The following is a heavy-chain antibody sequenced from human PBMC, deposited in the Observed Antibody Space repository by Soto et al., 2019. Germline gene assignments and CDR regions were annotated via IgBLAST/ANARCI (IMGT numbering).Heavy chain of an antibody. Sequence: PSETLSLTCGVSGSSISSEYYWGWIRQPPGKGLEWIGSIYHRGSTYYNPSLKSRVTMSLDTSKNHFSLKLTSATAADTAVYYCARDVVVTSVHQYYFDYWGQGALVPVSS. D-gene: IGHD2-21*02. J-gene: IGHJ4*02. CDR3: ARDVVVTSVHQYYFDY. V-gene: IGHV4-38-2*02. CDR1: GSSISSEYY. CDR2: IYHRGST.